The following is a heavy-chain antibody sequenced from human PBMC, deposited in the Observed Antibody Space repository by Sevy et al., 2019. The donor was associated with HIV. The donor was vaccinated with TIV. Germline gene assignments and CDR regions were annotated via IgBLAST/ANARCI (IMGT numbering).Heavy chain of an antibody. Sequence: ASVKVSCKASGYTFTGYYMHWVRQAPGQGLEWMGRINPNSGGTNYAQKFQDRVTMTRDTSISTAYMELSRLRSDDTAVYYCARMYSSSWFDYWGQGTLVTVSS. V-gene: IGHV1-2*06. CDR2: INPNSGGT. CDR1: GYTFTGYY. CDR3: ARMYSSSWFDY. J-gene: IGHJ4*02. D-gene: IGHD6-13*01.